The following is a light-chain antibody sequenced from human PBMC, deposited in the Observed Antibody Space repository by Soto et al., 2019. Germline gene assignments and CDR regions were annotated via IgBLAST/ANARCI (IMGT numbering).Light chain of an antibody. CDR1: QSVSSN. CDR3: QQYNNWPLFT. CDR2: GAS. V-gene: IGKV3-15*01. J-gene: IGKJ3*01. Sequence: EIVMTQSPATLSVSPGERATLSCRASQSVSSNVAWYQPKPGQAPRLLIYGASTRSTGIPARFSGSGSGTEFTLTISGLQSEDFAIYYCQQYNNWPLFTFGPGTKVDIK.